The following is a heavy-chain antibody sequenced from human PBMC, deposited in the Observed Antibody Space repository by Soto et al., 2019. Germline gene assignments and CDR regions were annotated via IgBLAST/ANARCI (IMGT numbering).Heavy chain of an antibody. J-gene: IGHJ5*02. Sequence: SETLSLTCTVSGGSISSGDYYWSWIRQPPGKGLEWIGYIYYSGSTYYNPSLRSRVTISVDRSRTQFSLKMSSVTAADTAVYYCARGRVVVPAAVMFNCLDPWGQGALVTVSS. V-gene: IGHV4-30-4*01. D-gene: IGHD2-2*01. CDR2: IYYSGST. CDR1: GGSISSGDYY. CDR3: ARGRVVVPAAVMFNCLDP.